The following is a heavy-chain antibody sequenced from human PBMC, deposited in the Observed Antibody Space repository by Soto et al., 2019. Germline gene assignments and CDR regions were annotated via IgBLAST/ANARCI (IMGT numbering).Heavy chain of an antibody. CDR3: ARSLVNGTYEAFDI. CDR1: GYNFNRYW. Sequence: EVYLAQSGAEVKKPGESLKISCQGSGYNFNRYWIGWVRQMPGKGLEWMGVIYPGDSDTRYSPSLLGQVTISADKSSSAAYLQWSSLQASDTATYYCARSLVNGTYEAFDIWGQGTMVTVSS. D-gene: IGHD6-13*01. J-gene: IGHJ3*02. V-gene: IGHV5-51*03. CDR2: IYPGDSDT.